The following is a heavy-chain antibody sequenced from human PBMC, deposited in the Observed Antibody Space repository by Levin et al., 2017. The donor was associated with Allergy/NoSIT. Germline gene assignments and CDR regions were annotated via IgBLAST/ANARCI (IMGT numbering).Heavy chain of an antibody. CDR2: INSDGGSA. Sequence: GWSFRLFCSSSFFPFLPSFLHWVRQVPRKGLVWVARINSDGGSAYYADFVKGRFTFSLSHAKNTLYLQMNSLRGEDTALYYCARDVSGLWLLSGWFDAWGQGTLVTVSS. D-gene: IGHD5-18*01. CDR1: FFPFLPSF. V-gene: IGHV3-74*01. J-gene: IGHJ5*02. CDR3: ARDVSGLWLLSGWFDA.